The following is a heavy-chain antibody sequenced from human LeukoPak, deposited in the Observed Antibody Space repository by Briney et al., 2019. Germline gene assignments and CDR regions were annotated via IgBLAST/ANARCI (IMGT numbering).Heavy chain of an antibody. D-gene: IGHD6-19*01. CDR3: AKDRQKSSGWYLAPFAY. CDR2: ISGDGGST. Sequence: GGSLRLSCAASGFTFDDYAMHWVRQAPGKGLEWVSLISGDGGSTYYADSVKGRFTISRDNSKNSLYLQMNSLRTEDTALYYCAKDRQKSSGWYLAPFAYWGQGTLVTVSS. CDR1: GFTFDDYA. J-gene: IGHJ4*02. V-gene: IGHV3-43*02.